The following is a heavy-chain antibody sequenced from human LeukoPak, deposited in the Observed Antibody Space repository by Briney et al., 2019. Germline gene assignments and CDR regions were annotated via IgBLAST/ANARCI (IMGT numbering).Heavy chain of an antibody. CDR2: ISAYNANT. V-gene: IGHV1-18*04. D-gene: IGHD2-2*01. Sequence: ASVKVSCKASGYTFTDDYIHWVRQAPGQGLEWLGWISAYNANTNYAQKLQGRVTMTTDTSTSTAYMELRSLRSDDTAVYYCARWRVPANWFDPWGQGTLVTVSS. CDR1: GYTFTDDY. J-gene: IGHJ5*02. CDR3: ARWRVPANWFDP.